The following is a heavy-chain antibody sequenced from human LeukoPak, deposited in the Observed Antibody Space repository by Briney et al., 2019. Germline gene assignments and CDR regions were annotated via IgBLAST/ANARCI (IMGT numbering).Heavy chain of an antibody. D-gene: IGHD3-10*01. CDR2: IIPIFGTA. CDR1: GGTFSSYA. Sequence: ASVKVSCKASGGTFSSYAISWVRQAPGQGLEWMGRIIPIFGTANYAQKFQGRVTITTDESTSPAYMELSSLSSEDTAVYYCAREGVTGDAFDIWGQGTMVTVSS. J-gene: IGHJ3*02. CDR3: AREGVTGDAFDI. V-gene: IGHV1-69*05.